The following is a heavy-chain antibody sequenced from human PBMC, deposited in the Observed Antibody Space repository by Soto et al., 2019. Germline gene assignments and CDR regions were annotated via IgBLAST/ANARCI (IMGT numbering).Heavy chain of an antibody. Sequence: GGSLRLSCAASGFTFTSYAMNWVRQTPTKGLEWVSAMSAGGDNTYYRDSVSGRFTISRDNSRNTLYLQMNSLTAEDTAVYYFAAHCEPTSRAIHSQGHGNLVTVSS. CDR2: MSAGGDNT. CDR1: GFTFTSYA. CDR3: AAHCEPTSRAIHS. J-gene: IGHJ5*01. V-gene: IGHV3-23*01. D-gene: IGHD2-21*01.